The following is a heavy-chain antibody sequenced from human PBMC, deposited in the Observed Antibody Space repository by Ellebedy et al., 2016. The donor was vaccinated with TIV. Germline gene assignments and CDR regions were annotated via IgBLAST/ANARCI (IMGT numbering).Heavy chain of an antibody. CDR3: VGAPNKYYFDY. V-gene: IGHV4-59*01. D-gene: IGHD1/OR15-1a*01. J-gene: IGHJ4*02. Sequence: GSLRLSCTVSGRSISSYYWSWIRQPPGKGLEWIGYIYYNGSTNYNPSLKSRVTISLDTSKNQFSLKLNSVTAADTAVYYCVGAPNKYYFDYWGQGTLVTVSS. CDR2: IYYNGST. CDR1: GRSISSYY.